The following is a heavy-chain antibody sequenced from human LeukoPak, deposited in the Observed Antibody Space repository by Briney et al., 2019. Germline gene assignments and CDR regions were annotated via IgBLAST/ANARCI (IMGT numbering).Heavy chain of an antibody. CDR2: IYSSGST. CDR1: GGSISSSSSY. Sequence: ASETLSLTCTVSGGSISSSSSYWGWIRQPPGKGLEWIGTIYSSGSTYYNPSLKSRVTISVATSKNQFSLNLSSVTAADTAVYYRARVGEMATIRDWGQGTLVSVSS. V-gene: IGHV4-39*07. D-gene: IGHD5-24*01. J-gene: IGHJ4*02. CDR3: ARVGEMATIRD.